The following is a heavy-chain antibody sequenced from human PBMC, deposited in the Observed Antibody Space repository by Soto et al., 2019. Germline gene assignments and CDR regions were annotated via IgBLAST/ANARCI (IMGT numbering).Heavy chain of an antibody. CDR3: ARSHRSRYDFWSGYPIYYYYGMDV. CDR2: INPNSGKT. J-gene: IGHJ6*02. V-gene: IGHV1-8*02. D-gene: IGHD3-3*01. Sequence: ASVKVSCKASGGTFSSYAISWVRQAPGQGLEWMGWINPNSGKTSYAQKFQGRVTMTRNTSTSTAYMELSSLRSEDTAVYYCARSHRSRYDFWSGYPIYYYYGMDVWGQGTTVTV. CDR1: GGTFSSYA.